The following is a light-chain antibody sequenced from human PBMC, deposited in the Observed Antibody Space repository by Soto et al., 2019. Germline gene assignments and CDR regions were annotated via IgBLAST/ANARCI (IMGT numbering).Light chain of an antibody. Sequence: EIVLTQSPATLSLSPGERATLSCRASQSVSSYLAWYQQKPGQAPRLLIYDASNMATGSTARFSGSGSGTDFTLTISSLEPEDFAVYYCQQRSNWPPYTFGQGTKLEIK. CDR2: DAS. CDR3: QQRSNWPPYT. J-gene: IGKJ2*01. CDR1: QSVSSY. V-gene: IGKV3-11*01.